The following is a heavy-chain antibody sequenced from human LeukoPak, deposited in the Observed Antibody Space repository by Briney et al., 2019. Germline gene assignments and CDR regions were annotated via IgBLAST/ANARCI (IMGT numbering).Heavy chain of an antibody. CDR2: IYYSGST. D-gene: IGHD2-2*01. V-gene: IGHV4-59*01. CDR1: GGSISSYY. CDR3: ARVVAAAAWLDP. J-gene: IGHJ5*02. Sequence: SETLSLTCTVSGGSISSYYWSWIRQPPGKGLEWIGYIYYSGSTKYNPSLKSRVTISVDTSKKQFSLKVSSVTAADTALYYCARVVAAAAWLDPWGQGILVTVSP.